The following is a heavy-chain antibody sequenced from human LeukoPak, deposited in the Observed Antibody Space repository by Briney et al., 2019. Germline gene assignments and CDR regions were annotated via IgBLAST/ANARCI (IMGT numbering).Heavy chain of an antibody. CDR3: TRDPLGFYDILTGYSPRYFDY. J-gene: IGHJ4*02. V-gene: IGHV3-49*04. CDR1: GFTFGDYS. CDR2: IRSKAYGGTT. Sequence: GGSLRLSCTASGFTFGDYSMSWVRQAPGKGLEWVGFIRSKAYGGTTEYAASVKGRFTISRDDSKSIAYLQMNSLKTEDTAVYYCTRDPLGFYDILTGYSPRYFDYWGQGALVTVSS. D-gene: IGHD3-9*01.